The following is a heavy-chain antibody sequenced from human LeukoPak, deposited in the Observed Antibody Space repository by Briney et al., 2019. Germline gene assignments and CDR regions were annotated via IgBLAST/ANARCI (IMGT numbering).Heavy chain of an antibody. CDR2: IRSDSSDQ. CDR1: GFTFSNYG. J-gene: IGHJ6*03. CDR3: AKDRNYYYMDV. V-gene: IGHV3-30*02. Sequence: GGSLRLSCATSGFTFSNYGIHWVRQAPGKGLEWVSFIRSDSSDQYYIDSVKGRFTISRDNSKNMLYLQMNSLRPEDTAVYYCAKDRNYYYMDVWGKGTTVTVSS.